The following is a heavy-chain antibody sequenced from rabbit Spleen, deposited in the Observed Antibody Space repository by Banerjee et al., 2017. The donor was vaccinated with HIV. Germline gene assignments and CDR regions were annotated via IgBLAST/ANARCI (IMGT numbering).Heavy chain of an antibody. D-gene: IGHD8-1*01. V-gene: IGHV1S7*01. CDR3: ARDGAGGSYFAL. Sequence: QLEESGGRLVQPGGSLTLSCKAYGFTISNYWMNWVRQAPGKGLEWIGYIDPVFGITYYANWVNGRFSISRENAQNTVFLQMTSLTAADTATYFCARDGAGGSYFALWGPGTLVTVS. CDR1: GFTISNYW. J-gene: IGHJ6*01. CDR2: IDPVFGIT.